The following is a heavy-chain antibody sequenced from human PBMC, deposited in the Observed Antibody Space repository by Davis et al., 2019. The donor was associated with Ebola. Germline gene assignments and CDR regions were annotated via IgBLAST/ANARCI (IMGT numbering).Heavy chain of an antibody. CDR2: IYSGGGT. Sequence: GGSLRLSCAVSGFTVNTNYMSWVRQAPGKGLEWVSVIYSGGGTHYADSLKGRFTITRDNSRNALYLHMNTLRLEETAVYYCARGIMIPVAGTGFAFDIWGQGTMVTVSS. D-gene: IGHD6-19*01. CDR1: GFTVNTNY. CDR3: ARGIMIPVAGTGFAFDI. J-gene: IGHJ3*02. V-gene: IGHV3-66*01.